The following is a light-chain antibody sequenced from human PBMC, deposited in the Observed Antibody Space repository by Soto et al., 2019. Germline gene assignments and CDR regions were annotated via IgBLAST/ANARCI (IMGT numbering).Light chain of an antibody. Sequence: DIHMTQSPSTRSASVLDIVTITFLASQSISSWLAWYQQKPGKAPKLLIHDATSLESGVPSRFSGSGSGTEFTLTISSLQPDDFATYYCQQYSSYWTFAQGTKVDI. CDR3: QQYSSYWT. CDR1: QSISSW. CDR2: DAT. V-gene: IGKV1-5*01. J-gene: IGKJ1*01.